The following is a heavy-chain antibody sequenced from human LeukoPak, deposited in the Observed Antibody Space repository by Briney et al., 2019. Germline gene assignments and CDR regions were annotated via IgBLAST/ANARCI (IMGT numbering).Heavy chain of an antibody. J-gene: IGHJ4*02. CDR2: IDPSASET. CDR3: ARQTAMGRSGDY. CDR1: GYSFTSYW. D-gene: IGHD5-18*01. Sequence: GESLKISCKASGYSFTSYWIGWVRQMPGKGLEGMGIIDPSASETRYTPSFQGQVTISVDKSLTTADLQWNSLKASDTAMYYCARQTAMGRSGDYWGQGTLVTVSS. V-gene: IGHV5-51*01.